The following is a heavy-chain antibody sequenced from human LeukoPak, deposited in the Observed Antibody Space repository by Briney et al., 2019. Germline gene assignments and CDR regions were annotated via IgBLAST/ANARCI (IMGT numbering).Heavy chain of an antibody. CDR1: GFTFSSYW. Sequence: GGSLRLSCAASGFTFSSYWMSWVRQAPGKGLECVANIKQDGSEKYYVDSVKGRFTISRDNAKNSLYLQMNSLRAEDTAVYYCARADVVVPAAYFDYWGQGTLVTVSS. CDR3: ARADVVVPAAYFDY. CDR2: IKQDGSEK. J-gene: IGHJ4*02. D-gene: IGHD2-2*01. V-gene: IGHV3-7*01.